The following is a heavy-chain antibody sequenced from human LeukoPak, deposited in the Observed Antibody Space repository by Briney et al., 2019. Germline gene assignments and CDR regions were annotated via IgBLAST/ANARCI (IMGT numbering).Heavy chain of an antibody. CDR1: GFTFHNYA. V-gene: IGHV3-43*02. CDR3: ARDHVYGGADY. Sequence: PGGSLRLSCAASGFTFHNYAIHWVRQAPGKGLEWVSLTSGDGITTYFADSVKGRLTISRDNSKSSLFLQMNSLRTEDTALYYCARDHVYGGADYWGQGTLVTVSS. J-gene: IGHJ4*02. D-gene: IGHD5/OR15-5a*01. CDR2: TSGDGITT.